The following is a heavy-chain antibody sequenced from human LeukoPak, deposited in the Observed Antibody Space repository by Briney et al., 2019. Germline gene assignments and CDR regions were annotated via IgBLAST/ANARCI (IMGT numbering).Heavy chain of an antibody. J-gene: IGHJ3*02. D-gene: IGHD3-22*01. CDR3: ARDDYYDVSVYSDDAFDI. Sequence: GGSLRLSCAASGFTFSSYWMHWVRQAPGKGLVWVSRINSDGTSTRYADSVKGRFTISRDNAKNTLYLQMNSLRVEDTAVYYCARDDYYDVSVYSDDAFDIWGQGTMVTVSS. CDR2: INSDGTST. V-gene: IGHV3-74*01. CDR1: GFTFSSYW.